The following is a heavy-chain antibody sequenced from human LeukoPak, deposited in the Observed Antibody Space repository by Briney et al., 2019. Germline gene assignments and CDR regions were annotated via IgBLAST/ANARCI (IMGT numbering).Heavy chain of an antibody. J-gene: IGHJ4*02. CDR1: GGSISSGDYY. Sequence: SETLSLTCTVSGGSISSGDYYWSWIRQPPGKGLEWIGYIYYSGSTYYNPSLKSRVTISVDTSKNQFSLKLSSVTAADTGVYYCARASFAPGGGDYWGQGTLVTVSS. CDR2: IYYSGST. V-gene: IGHV4-30-4*08. D-gene: IGHD3-10*01. CDR3: ARASFAPGGGDY.